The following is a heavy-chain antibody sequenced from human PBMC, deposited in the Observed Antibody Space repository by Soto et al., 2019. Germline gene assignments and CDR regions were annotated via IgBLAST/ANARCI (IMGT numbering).Heavy chain of an antibody. CDR2: INHSGST. Sequence: QVQLQQWGAGLLKPSETLSLTCAVYGGSFSGYYWSWIRQPPGKGLEWIGEINHSGSTNYNPSLKSRVTISVDTSKNQFSLKLSSVTAADTAVYYCASGRLIRGYSYGRKNFDYWGQGTLVTVSS. J-gene: IGHJ4*02. V-gene: IGHV4-34*01. CDR1: GGSFSGYY. D-gene: IGHD5-18*01. CDR3: ASGRLIRGYSYGRKNFDY.